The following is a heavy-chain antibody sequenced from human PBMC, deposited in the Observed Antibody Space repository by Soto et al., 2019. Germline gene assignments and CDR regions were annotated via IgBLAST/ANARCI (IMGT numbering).Heavy chain of an antibody. CDR3: ARSNWYSEY. J-gene: IGHJ4*02. V-gene: IGHV4-59*11. Sequence: QVQLQESGPGLVKPSETLSLTCTVSGGSINNHYWSWIRQPPGKGLEWIGYIYYTGSTNYNPSLKSRVTISVDTSKTLSSLNLTSLTAADTAIYYCARSNWYSEYWGQGTLVTVSS. CDR2: IYYTGST. CDR1: GGSINNHY. D-gene: IGHD7-27*01.